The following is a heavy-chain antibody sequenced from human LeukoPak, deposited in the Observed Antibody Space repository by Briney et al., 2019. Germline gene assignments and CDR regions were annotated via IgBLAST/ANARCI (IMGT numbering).Heavy chain of an antibody. CDR2: IYYSGST. V-gene: IGHV4-39*07. D-gene: IGHD3-10*01. CDR1: GDSISSSSYY. CDR3: ARVGFATGSGSYYNEGGYFDY. J-gene: IGHJ4*02. Sequence: SETLSFTCTVSGDSISSSSYYWGWIRQPPGKGLEWIGSIYYSGSTYYNPSLKSRVTISLDTSKNQFSLNLSSVTAADTAVYYCARVGFATGSGSYYNEGGYFDYWGQGTLVTVSS.